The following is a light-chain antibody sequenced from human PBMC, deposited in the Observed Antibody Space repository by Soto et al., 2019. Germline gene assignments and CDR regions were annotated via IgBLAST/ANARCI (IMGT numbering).Light chain of an antibody. CDR3: QQYNNWPRL. Sequence: EIVMTQSPATLSVSPGERATLCWRASQSVSSNLAWYQQKPGQAPRLLIYGASTRATGIPARFSGSGSGTEFTLTISSLQSEDFAVYYCQQYNNWPRLFGGGTKVDIK. CDR2: GAS. V-gene: IGKV3-15*01. CDR1: QSVSSN. J-gene: IGKJ4*01.